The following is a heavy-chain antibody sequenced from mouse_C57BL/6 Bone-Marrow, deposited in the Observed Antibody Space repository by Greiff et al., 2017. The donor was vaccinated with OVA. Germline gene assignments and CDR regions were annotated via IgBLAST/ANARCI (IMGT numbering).Heavy chain of an antibody. V-gene: IGHV5-12*01. J-gene: IGHJ4*01. CDR3: ARGGEWARAMDY. CDR1: GFTFSDYY. Sequence: EVMLVESGGGLVQPGGSLKLSCAASGFTFSDYYMYWVRQTPEKRLEWVAYISNGGGSTYYPDTVKGRFTISRDNAKNTLYLQMSRLKSEDTAMYYCARGGEWARAMDYWGQGTSVTVSS. CDR2: ISNGGGST.